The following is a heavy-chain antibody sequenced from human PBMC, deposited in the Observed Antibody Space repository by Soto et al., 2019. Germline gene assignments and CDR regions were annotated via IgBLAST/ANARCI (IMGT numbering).Heavy chain of an antibody. CDR1: GFTFSSYP. CDR2: INSSGGST. D-gene: IGHD6-13*01. Sequence: EVQLLESGGGLGPPGGSLRLSCLASGFTFSSYPISWVRQAPGKGLEWVSGINSSGGSTYYADSVKGRFTISRDNSKNTLYLQMSSLSAEDTAVYYCAKDRWVGAAAGLFDYWGQGTLLTVSS. V-gene: IGHV3-23*01. J-gene: IGHJ4*02. CDR3: AKDRWVGAAAGLFDY.